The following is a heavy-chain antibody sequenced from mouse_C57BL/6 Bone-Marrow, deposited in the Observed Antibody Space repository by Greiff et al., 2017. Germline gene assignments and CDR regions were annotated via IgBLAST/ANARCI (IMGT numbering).Heavy chain of an antibody. J-gene: IGHJ4*01. CDR1: GFTFSDYG. CDR3: AKIYYEGAMDY. Sequence: EVQVVESGGGLVKPGGSLKLSCAASGFTFSDYGMHWVRQAPEKGLEWVAYISSGSSTIYYADTVKGRFTISRDNAKNTLFLQMTSLRSEDTAMYYCAKIYYEGAMDYWGQGTSVTVSS. V-gene: IGHV5-17*01. CDR2: ISSGSSTI. D-gene: IGHD2-4*01.